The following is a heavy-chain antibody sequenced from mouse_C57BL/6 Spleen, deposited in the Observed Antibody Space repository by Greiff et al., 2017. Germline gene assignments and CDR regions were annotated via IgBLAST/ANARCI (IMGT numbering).Heavy chain of an antibody. CDR1: GYTFTSYW. CDR2: IDPSDSYT. V-gene: IGHV1-69*01. CDR3: ARSHYYGSSYGFDY. D-gene: IGHD1-1*01. Sequence: VQLQQPGAELVMPGASVKLSCKASGYTFTSYWMHWVKQRPGQGLEWIGEIDPSDSYTNYNQQFKGKSTLTVDKSSSTAYMQLSSLTSDDSAVYYCARSHYYGSSYGFDYWGQGTTLTVSS. J-gene: IGHJ2*01.